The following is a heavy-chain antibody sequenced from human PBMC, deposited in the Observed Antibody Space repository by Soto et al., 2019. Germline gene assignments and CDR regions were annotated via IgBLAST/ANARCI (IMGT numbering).Heavy chain of an antibody. Sequence: SATLSLTCTVSGDSVSSGASHWTWIRQSPGKGLEWIGYIYHNATADCNPSLKSRVSISVDTSKNQFSLKLTSATTADTAVYYCSRLDWSNSKIGCWGQGTTVTVSS. J-gene: IGHJ6*02. V-gene: IGHV4-61*08. CDR3: SRLDWSNSKIGC. CDR2: IYHNATA. CDR1: GDSVSSGASH. D-gene: IGHD3-9*01.